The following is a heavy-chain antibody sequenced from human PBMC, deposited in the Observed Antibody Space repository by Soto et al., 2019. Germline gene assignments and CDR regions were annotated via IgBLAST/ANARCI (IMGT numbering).Heavy chain of an antibody. D-gene: IGHD3-22*01. V-gene: IGHV4-34*01. Sequence: SETLSLTCAVYGGSFSDTYWNWIRQPPGKGLEWIGNIHYSGSTYYDSSLKSRVTISVDTSKNQFSLKLSSVTAADTAVYYCASQHYYDSSGYYVVYWGQGTLVTVSS. CDR2: IHYSGST. J-gene: IGHJ4*02. CDR3: ASQHYYDSSGYYVVY. CDR1: GGSFSDTY.